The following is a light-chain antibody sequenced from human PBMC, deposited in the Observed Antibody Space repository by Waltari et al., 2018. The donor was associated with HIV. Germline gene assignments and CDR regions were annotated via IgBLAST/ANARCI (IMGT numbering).Light chain of an antibody. V-gene: IGLV2-14*03. J-gene: IGLJ3*02. CDR1: SSDVGGYNY. CDR3: SSYTRSSTWV. Sequence: QSALTQPASVSGSPGQSITISCTGTSSDVGGYNYVSWYRQHPGKAPKLMIYDVNKRPSGVSNRFSGSKSGNTASLTTSGLQAEDEADYHCSSYTRSSTWVFGGGTKLTVL. CDR2: DVN.